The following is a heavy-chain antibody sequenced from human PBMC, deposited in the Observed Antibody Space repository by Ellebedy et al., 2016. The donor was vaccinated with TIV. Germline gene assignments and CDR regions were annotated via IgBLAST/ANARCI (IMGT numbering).Heavy chain of an antibody. CDR1: GGSMTNYY. Sequence: MPSETLSLTCTVSGGSMTNYYWSRIRQPPGKGLEWIGNIYYSGSTNYNPSLKSRVTMKVDPSKDQFSLKLHSMTAADTALYYCARLWTGVSTHLDYWGQGTLVTVSS. CDR3: ARLWTGVSTHLDY. D-gene: IGHD1-1*01. V-gene: IGHV4-59*08. J-gene: IGHJ4*02. CDR2: IYYSGST.